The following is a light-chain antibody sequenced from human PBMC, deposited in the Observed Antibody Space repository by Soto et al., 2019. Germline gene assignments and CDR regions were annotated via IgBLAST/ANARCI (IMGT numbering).Light chain of an antibody. CDR3: LLSYTDGGG. V-gene: IGLV7-46*01. J-gene: IGLJ2*01. CDR1: TGAVTSGHY. Sequence: QAVVTQEPSLTVSPGGTVTLTCGSTTGAVTSGHYPYWYQQKPGQAPKTLIYDTTNKHSWTPARFSGSLLGGKAALTLSGAQPEDEAEYYYLLSYTDGGGFGGGTKLTVL. CDR2: DTT.